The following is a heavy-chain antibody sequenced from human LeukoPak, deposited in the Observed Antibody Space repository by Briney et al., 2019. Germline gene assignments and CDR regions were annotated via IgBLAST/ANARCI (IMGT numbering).Heavy chain of an antibody. CDR1: AGTFSSYT. CDR3: AASTYYYDSSGYYYVDY. D-gene: IGHD3-22*01. Sequence: APVKVSCKASAGTFSSYTISWVRQAPGQGLEWMWRIILILGIANYAQKFQGRVTITADKSTSTPYMELSSLRSEDTAVYYCAASTYYYDSSGYYYVDYWGQGTLVTVSS. J-gene: IGHJ4*02. CDR2: IILILGIA. V-gene: IGHV1-69*02.